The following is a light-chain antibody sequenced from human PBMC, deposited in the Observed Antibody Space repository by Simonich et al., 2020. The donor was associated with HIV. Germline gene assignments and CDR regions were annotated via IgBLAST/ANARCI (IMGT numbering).Light chain of an antibody. V-gene: IGLV3-19*01. J-gene: IGLJ2*01. CDR2: GQN. CDR3: NSRDNSNNHLTMV. CDR1: SLRTHY. Sequence: SSELTQDPAVSVALGQTVRITCQGDSLRTHYASWYQQKPGKAPSLVMFGQNNLPSRIPDRFSGSSSGNTASLTITGAQAEDEADYDCNSRDNSNNHLTMVFGGGTKLTVL.